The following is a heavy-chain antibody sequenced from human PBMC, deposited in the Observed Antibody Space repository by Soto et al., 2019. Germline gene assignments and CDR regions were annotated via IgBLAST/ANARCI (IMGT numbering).Heavy chain of an antibody. D-gene: IGHD3-10*01. Sequence: SGPTLVNPTQTLTLTCTFSGFSLSTSGMCVRWIRQPPGKALEWLALIDWDDDKYYSTSLKTRLTISKDTSKNQVVLTMTNMDPVDTATYYCARTLALITKVGRIQLYDCFFHCGQGILV. CDR2: IDWDDDK. CDR1: GFSLSTSGMC. V-gene: IGHV2-70*01. J-gene: IGHJ1*01. CDR3: ARTLALITKVGRIQLYDCFFH.